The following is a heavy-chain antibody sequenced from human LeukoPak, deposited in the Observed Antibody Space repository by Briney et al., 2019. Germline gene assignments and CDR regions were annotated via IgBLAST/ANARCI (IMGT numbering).Heavy chain of an antibody. CDR1: GGSISSGSYY. D-gene: IGHD3-10*01. CDR3: ARVPSGYYGSGPDYGMDV. CDR2: IYTSGST. Sequence: SQTLSLTCTVSGGSISSGSYYWSWIRPPAGKGLEWIGRIYTSGSTNYNPSLKSRVTISVDTSKNQFSLKLSSVTAADTAVYYCARVPSGYYGSGPDYGMDVWGQGTTVTVSS. V-gene: IGHV4-61*02. J-gene: IGHJ6*02.